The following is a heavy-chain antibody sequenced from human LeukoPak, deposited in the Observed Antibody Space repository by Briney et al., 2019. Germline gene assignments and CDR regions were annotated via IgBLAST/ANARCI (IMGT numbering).Heavy chain of an antibody. V-gene: IGHV3-23*01. D-gene: IGHD2-15*01. CDR1: GFTLSSYA. Sequence: GGSLRLSCAASGFTLSSYAMSWVRQGPGKGLEWVSAISVSGNTYHADSVEGRFTISRDSSKNTLYLQMNSLRAGDAAVYYCAKAPVTTCSGAYCYPFDYWSQGTLVTVSS. CDR2: ISVSGNT. J-gene: IGHJ4*02. CDR3: AKAPVTTCSGAYCYPFDY.